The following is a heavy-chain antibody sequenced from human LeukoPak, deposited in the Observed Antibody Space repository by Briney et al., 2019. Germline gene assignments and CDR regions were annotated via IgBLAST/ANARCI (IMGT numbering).Heavy chain of an antibody. CDR1: GYTFTSYY. CDR2: INPSGGST. D-gene: IGHD4-11*01. J-gene: IGHJ4*02. CDR3: ARVLADYKSSYHFEY. Sequence: ASVKVSCKASGYTFTSYYMHWVRQAPGQGLEWMGIINPSGGSTSYAQKFQGRVTMTRDTSTSTVYMELSSLRSEDTAVYYCARVLADYKSSYHFEYWGLGTLVSVSS. V-gene: IGHV1-46*01.